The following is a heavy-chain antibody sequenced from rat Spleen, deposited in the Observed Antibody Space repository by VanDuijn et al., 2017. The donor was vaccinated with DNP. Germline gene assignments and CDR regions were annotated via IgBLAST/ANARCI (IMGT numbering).Heavy chain of an antibody. CDR1: GLTFSHSD. J-gene: IGHJ2*01. Sequence: EVQLVESGGGLVQPGRSVKLSCAASGLTFSHSDLAWVRQAPTKGLEWVASITSSDGNTYYRDSVKGRFTVSRDDPKSTLYLQMDGLRSEDTSTYYYTRDLHFGYNYAFDYWGQGVMVSVSS. CDR2: ITSSDGNT. CDR3: TRDLHFGYNYAFDY. D-gene: IGHD1-4*01. V-gene: IGHV5-25*01.